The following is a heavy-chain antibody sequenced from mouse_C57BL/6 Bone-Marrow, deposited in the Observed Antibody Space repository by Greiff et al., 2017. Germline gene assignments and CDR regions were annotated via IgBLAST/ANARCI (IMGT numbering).Heavy chain of an antibody. Sequence: VQLQQSGPGLVQPSQSLSITCTVSGFSLTSSGVHWVRQSPGKGLEWLGVIWSGGSTDYNAAFISRLSISKDNPKSQVFFKMNSLRADDTAIYYCARNDGYPWCFDVWGTGTPVTVSS. CDR2: IWSGGST. V-gene: IGHV2-2*01. CDR3: ARNDGYPWCFDV. CDR1: GFSLTSSG. D-gene: IGHD2-3*01. J-gene: IGHJ1*03.